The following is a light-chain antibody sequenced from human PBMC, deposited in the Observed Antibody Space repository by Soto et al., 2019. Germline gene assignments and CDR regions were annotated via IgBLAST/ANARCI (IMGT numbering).Light chain of an antibody. CDR1: QTVSSN. Sequence: EIAMTQSPATLSVSPGERATLSCRASQTVSSNLAWYQQKPGQAPRLPIYGAYSRATGIPDRFSGSGSGTDFTLTISRLEPEEVAGYYCQQHGSSPWMFGQGTKVDI. CDR2: GAY. V-gene: IGKV3-20*01. CDR3: QQHGSSPWM. J-gene: IGKJ1*01.